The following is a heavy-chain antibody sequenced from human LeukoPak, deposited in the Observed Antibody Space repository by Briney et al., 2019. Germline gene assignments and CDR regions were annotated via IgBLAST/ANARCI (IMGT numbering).Heavy chain of an antibody. CDR1: GGSFSGYY. CDR3: ARVSSAVADIIDY. V-gene: IGHV4-34*01. D-gene: IGHD6-19*01. Sequence: SETLSLTCAVYGGSFSGYYWSWIRQPPGKGLEWIGEINHSGSTNYNPSLKSRVTISVDTSKNQFSLKLSSVTAADTAAYYCARVSSAVADIIDYWGQGTLVTVSS. J-gene: IGHJ4*02. CDR2: INHSGST.